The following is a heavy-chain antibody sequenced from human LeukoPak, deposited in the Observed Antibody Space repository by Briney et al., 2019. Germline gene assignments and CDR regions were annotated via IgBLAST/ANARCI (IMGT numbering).Heavy chain of an antibody. CDR1: GYTFADYY. CDR3: ARSYGSNVDY. D-gene: IGHD5-18*01. J-gene: IGHJ4*02. V-gene: IGHV1-2*02. Sequence: ASVKVSCKASGYTFADYYMYWVRQAPGQGLEWMGWINPNSGATNYAQKFQGRVTLTTDTSISTGYMELSGLKFDDTAFYYCARSYGSNVDYWGQGTLVTVSS. CDR2: INPNSGAT.